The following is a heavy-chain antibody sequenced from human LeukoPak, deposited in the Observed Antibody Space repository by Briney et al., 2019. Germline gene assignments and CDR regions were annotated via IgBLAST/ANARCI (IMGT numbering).Heavy chain of an antibody. CDR2: ISGRWT. CDR3: ARNYYGDYVKVDY. Sequence: PGGSLRLSCAASEFTLSTYAMNWVRQAPGKGLEWVSTISGRWTNYADSVKGRFTISRDNSQNTLYLQMNSLRAEDTAVYYCARNYYGDYVKVDYWGQGTLVTVSS. D-gene: IGHD4-17*01. V-gene: IGHV3-23*01. CDR1: EFTLSTYA. J-gene: IGHJ4*02.